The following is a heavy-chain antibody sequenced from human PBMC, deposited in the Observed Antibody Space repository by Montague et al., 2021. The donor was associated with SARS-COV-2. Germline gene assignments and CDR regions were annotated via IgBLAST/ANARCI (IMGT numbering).Heavy chain of an antibody. J-gene: IGHJ5*02. CDR3: ARGLANYGSGSHHFDP. Sequence: SETLSLTCAVSGGPITSYYWNWSRQPPGKGMEYIGYIYHSGSTTYNPSLKSRVSIAVDTSKNQFSLKLRSVTAADTAVYYCARGLANYGSGSHHFDPWGQGTLVTVSS. CDR1: GGPITSYY. V-gene: IGHV4-59*01. CDR2: IYHSGST. D-gene: IGHD3-10*01.